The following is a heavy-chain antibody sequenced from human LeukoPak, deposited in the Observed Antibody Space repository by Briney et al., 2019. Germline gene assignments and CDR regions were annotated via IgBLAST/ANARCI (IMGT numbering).Heavy chain of an antibody. D-gene: IGHD1-26*01. J-gene: IGHJ5*02. V-gene: IGHV3-73*01. CDR1: GFTFSDSA. CDR3: TRDSGTYNWFDP. Sequence: GGSLRLSCVASGFTFSDSAIHWVRQSSGKGLEWLGHMDKETNLYATALAASVKGRFTVSRDDSKNTAYLHMNSLKTEDTALYYCTRDSGTYNWFDPWGQGTLVTVSS. CDR2: MDKETNLYAT.